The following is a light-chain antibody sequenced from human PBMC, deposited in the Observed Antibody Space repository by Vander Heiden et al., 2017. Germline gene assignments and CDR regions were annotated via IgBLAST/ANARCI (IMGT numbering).Light chain of an antibody. J-gene: IGKJ4*01. V-gene: IGKV3-11*01. CDR2: DAS. CDR1: QSVSIY. Sequence: DIVFTPCPATLTVSAAEGATLSSSGSQSVSIYWAWDQQQPGQAPALQIYDASNRATGIPARFSGSGTGTDFTLTISSLEPEDFAVYYYQHRSNWPPGATFGGGTRVEIK. CDR3: QHRSNWPPGAT.